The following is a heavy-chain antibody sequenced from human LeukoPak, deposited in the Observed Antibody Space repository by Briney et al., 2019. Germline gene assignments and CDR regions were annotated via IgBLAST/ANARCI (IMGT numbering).Heavy chain of an antibody. D-gene: IGHD6-19*01. CDR2: MNPNSGNT. Sequence: GASVKVSCKASGYTFTSYDINWVRQATGQGLEWMGWMNPNSGNTGYAQKFQGRVTMTRNTSISTAYMELSSLRSEDTAVYYCARAPYKGGSGTSWNWFDPWGQGTLVTVSS. J-gene: IGHJ5*02. V-gene: IGHV1-8*01. CDR3: ARAPYKGGSGTSWNWFDP. CDR1: GYTFTSYD.